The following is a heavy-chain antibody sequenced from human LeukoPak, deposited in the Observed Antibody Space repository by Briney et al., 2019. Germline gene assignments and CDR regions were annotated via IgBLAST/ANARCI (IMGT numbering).Heavy chain of an antibody. CDR3: ARDSPYCGGDCYVFDY. D-gene: IGHD2-21*01. Sequence: PGGSLRLSCAASGFTFSSYSMHWVRQAPGKGLEWVSSISSSSSYIYYADSVKGRFTISRDNAKNSLYLQMNSLRAEDTAVYYCARDSPYCGGDCYVFDYWGQGTLVTVSS. V-gene: IGHV3-21*01. CDR1: GFTFSSYS. CDR2: ISSSSSYI. J-gene: IGHJ4*02.